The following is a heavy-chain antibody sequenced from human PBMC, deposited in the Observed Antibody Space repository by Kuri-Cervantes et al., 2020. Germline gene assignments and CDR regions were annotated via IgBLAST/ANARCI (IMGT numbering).Heavy chain of an antibody. CDR2: IRSKANSYAT. V-gene: IGHV3-73*01. J-gene: IGHJ4*02. CDR3: TSYDYGDY. D-gene: IGHD4-17*01. Sequence: GESLKISCAASGFTFSSYAMHWVRQAPGKGLERVGRIRSKANSYATAYAASVKGRFTISRDDSKNTAYLQMNSLKTEDTAVYYCTSYDYGDYWGQGTLVTVSS. CDR1: GFTFSSYA.